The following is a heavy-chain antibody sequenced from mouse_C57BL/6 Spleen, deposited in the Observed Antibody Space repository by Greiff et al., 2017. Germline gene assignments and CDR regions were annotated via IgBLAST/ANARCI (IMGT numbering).Heavy chain of an antibody. CDR2: IDPEDGDT. D-gene: IGHD2-3*01. CDR3: TDGYPGWFAY. CDR1: GFNIKDYY. J-gene: IGHJ3*01. V-gene: IGHV14-1*01. Sequence: VHVKQSGAELVRPGASVKLSCTASGFNIKDYYMHWVKQRPEQGLEWIGRIDPEDGDTEYAPKFQGKATMTADTSSNTAYLQLSSLTSEDTAVYYCTDGYPGWFAYWGQGTLVTVSA.